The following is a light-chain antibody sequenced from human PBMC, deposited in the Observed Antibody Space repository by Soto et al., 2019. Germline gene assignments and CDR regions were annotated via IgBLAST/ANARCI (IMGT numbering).Light chain of an antibody. V-gene: IGKV1-9*01. CDR3: QQINSYPLT. J-gene: IGKJ4*01. Sequence: DIQLTQSPSFLSASVGDRVTITCRASQGISSYLAWYQQKPGKAPKLLIYAASTLQSGVPSRFSGSGSGTEFTLTISSLQPEDFDTYYCQQINSYPLTLAGGTKVDIK. CDR2: AAS. CDR1: QGISSY.